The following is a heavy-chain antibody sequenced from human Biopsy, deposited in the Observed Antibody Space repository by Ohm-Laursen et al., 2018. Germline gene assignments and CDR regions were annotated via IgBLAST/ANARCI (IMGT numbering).Heavy chain of an antibody. CDR3: GRAVRNQLLTDP. J-gene: IGHJ5*02. CDR1: GYTFTSYD. V-gene: IGHV1-8*01. CDR2: LNPVSGNS. D-gene: IGHD1-7*01. Sequence: SSVNASCKASGYTFTSYDITWVRQASGQGPEWIGWLNPVSGNSNFGQKFRGRVTVTSDTSISTAYMELSGLTSDDPATYYCGRAVRNQLLTDPWGQGTLVTVTS.